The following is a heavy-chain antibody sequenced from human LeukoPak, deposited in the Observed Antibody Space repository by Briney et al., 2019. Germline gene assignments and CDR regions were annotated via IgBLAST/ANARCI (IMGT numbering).Heavy chain of an antibody. CDR3: ARGGVVVPAATNALPFAY. J-gene: IGHJ4*02. CDR2: IYYSGST. V-gene: IGHV4-30-4*01. Sequence: SETLSLTCTVSGGSISSGDYYWSWIRQPPGKGLEWIGYIYYSGSTYYNPSLESRVTISVDTSKNQFSLKLSSVTAADTAVFYCARGGVVVPAATNALPFAYWGQGPLVTVSS. D-gene: IGHD2-2*01. CDR1: GGSISSGDYY.